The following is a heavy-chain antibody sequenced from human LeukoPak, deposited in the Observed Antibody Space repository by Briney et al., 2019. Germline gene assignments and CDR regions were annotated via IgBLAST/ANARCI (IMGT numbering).Heavy chain of an antibody. CDR1: GFTFSSYG. CDR2: ISYDGSNK. D-gene: IGHD2-2*02. V-gene: IGHV3-30*18. J-gene: IGHJ4*02. Sequence: PGGSLRLSCAASGFTFSSYGMHWVRQAPGKGLEWVAVISYDGSNKYYADSVKGRFTISRDNSKNTLFLQMNSLTSEDTAVHYCAKVYGGLRYCTGSSCYTALSDSWGQGTLVSVSS. CDR3: AKVYGGLRYCTGSSCYTALSDS.